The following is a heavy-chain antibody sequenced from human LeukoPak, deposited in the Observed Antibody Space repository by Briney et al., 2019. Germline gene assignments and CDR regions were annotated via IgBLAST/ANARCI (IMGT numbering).Heavy chain of an antibody. V-gene: IGHV4-61*02. CDR1: GGSISSGSYY. CDR3: ARDGGTGTTDWFDP. Sequence: SETLSLPCTVSGGSISSGSYYWKWIRQTAGKGLEWIGGINSSGTPNYNTSLKSRVTMSVEPSKNQFSLKVSSVTAADPAVYFCARDGGTGTTDWFDPWGQGTLVTVSS. CDR2: INSSGTP. D-gene: IGHD1-1*01. J-gene: IGHJ5*02.